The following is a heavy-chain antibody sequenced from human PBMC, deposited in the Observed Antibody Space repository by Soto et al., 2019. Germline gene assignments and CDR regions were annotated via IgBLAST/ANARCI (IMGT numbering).Heavy chain of an antibody. CDR3: ARATDQVSGYSYENWLDP. D-gene: IGHD5-18*01. J-gene: IGHJ5*02. CDR2: IYYSGST. CDR1: GGSISSGDYY. V-gene: IGHV4-30-4*01. Sequence: SETLSLTCTVSGGSISSGDYYWSWIRQPPGKALEWIGYIYYSGSTYYNPSLKSRVTISVDTSKNQFSLKLSSVTAADTAVYYCARATDQVSGYSYENWLDPWGQGTLVTVSS.